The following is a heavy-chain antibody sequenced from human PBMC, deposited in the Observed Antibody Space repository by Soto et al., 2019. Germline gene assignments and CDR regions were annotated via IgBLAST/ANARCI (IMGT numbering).Heavy chain of an antibody. J-gene: IGHJ4*02. D-gene: IGHD6-13*01. Sequence: QVQLVQSGAEVKKPGASVKVSCKASGYTFTSYYMHWVRQAPGQGLEWMGIINPSGGSTSYAQKFQGRVTMNRDTSTSTVYMELSSLRSEDTAVYYCARDGGQGIAADWGQGTLVTVSS. CDR2: INPSGGST. CDR3: ARDGGQGIAAD. CDR1: GYTFTSYY. V-gene: IGHV1-46*01.